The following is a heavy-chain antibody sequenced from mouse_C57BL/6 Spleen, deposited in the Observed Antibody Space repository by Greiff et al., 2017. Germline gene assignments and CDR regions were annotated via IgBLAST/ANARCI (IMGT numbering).Heavy chain of an antibody. V-gene: IGHV1-64*01. CDR2: IHPNSGST. J-gene: IGHJ4*01. D-gene: IGHD1-1*01. CDR1: GYTFTSYW. Sequence: QVQLKQPGAELVKPGASVKLSCKASGYTFTSYWMHWVKQRPGQGLEWIGMIHPNSGSTNYNEKFKSKATLTVDKSSSTAYMQLSSLTSEDSAVYYCARNPYYYGIRRLYYAMDYWGQGTSVTVSS. CDR3: ARNPYYYGIRRLYYAMDY.